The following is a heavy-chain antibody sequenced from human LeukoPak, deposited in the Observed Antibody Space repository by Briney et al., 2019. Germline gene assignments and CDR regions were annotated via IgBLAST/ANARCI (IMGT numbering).Heavy chain of an antibody. V-gene: IGHV1-8*01. D-gene: IGHD2-2*01. J-gene: IGHJ4*02. CDR2: MNPNSGNT. CDR3: ARGRYKEYCSSTSCQPGNDY. Sequence: ASVTVSCKASGYTFTSYDINWVRQATGQGLEWMGWMNPNSGNTGYAQKFQGRVTMTRNTSISTAYMELSSLRSEDTAVYYCARGRYKEYCSSTSCQPGNDYWGQGTLVTVSS. CDR1: GYTFTSYD.